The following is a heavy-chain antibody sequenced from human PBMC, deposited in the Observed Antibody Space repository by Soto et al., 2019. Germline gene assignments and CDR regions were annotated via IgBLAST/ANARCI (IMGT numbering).Heavy chain of an antibody. Sequence: TLSLTCTVSGGSINSGVYYWNWIRQHPGKGLEWIGYIYHSGTTYYNPSLKSRATISVDTSERQFSLNLSSVTAAATAVYYCARAGGYGDYSFDYWGQGTLVTVSS. CDR2: IYHSGTT. CDR3: ARAGGYGDYSFDY. J-gene: IGHJ4*02. D-gene: IGHD4-17*01. CDR1: GGSINSGVYY. V-gene: IGHV4-31*03.